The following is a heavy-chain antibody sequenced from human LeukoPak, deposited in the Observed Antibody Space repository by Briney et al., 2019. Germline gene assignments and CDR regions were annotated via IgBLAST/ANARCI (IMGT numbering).Heavy chain of an antibody. D-gene: IGHD3-22*01. CDR1: GGSFSGYY. CDR3: AREYYYDSSGYWTDAFDI. Sequence: SETLSVTCAVSGGSFSGYYWSWIGQPPGKGVEWIGEINHSGRTNYNPSLKSRVTISVDTSKNQFSLKLSSVTAADTAVYYCAREYYYDSSGYWTDAFDIWGQGTMVTVSS. V-gene: IGHV4-34*01. CDR2: INHSGRT. J-gene: IGHJ3*02.